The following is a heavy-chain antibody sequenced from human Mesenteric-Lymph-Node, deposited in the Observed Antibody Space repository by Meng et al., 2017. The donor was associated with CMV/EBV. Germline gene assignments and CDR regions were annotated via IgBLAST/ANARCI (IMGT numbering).Heavy chain of an antibody. D-gene: IGHD2-2*01. CDR2: IKSRSGDGTT. V-gene: IGHV3-15*01. J-gene: IGHJ4*02. CDR1: W. CDR3: TTDAYCTSTTCPGTFDH. Sequence: WMSGVRQGGGKGLKWIGRIKSRSGDGTTDYAAHVEGRFTISRDDSKDTVYLQVNSLKTEETAVYYCTTDAYCTSTTCPGTFDHWGQGTLVTVSS.